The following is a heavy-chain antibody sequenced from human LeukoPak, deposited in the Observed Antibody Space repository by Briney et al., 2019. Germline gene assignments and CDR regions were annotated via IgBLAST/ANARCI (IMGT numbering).Heavy chain of an antibody. CDR1: GGTSSSYA. CDR3: ATPQPSSGYYYGGAYYFDY. CDR2: ITPIFGTA. J-gene: IGHJ4*02. D-gene: IGHD3-22*01. Sequence: GASVKVSCKASGGTSSSYAISWVRQAPGQGLEWMGGITPIFGTANYAQKFQGRVTITADESTSTAYMELSSLRSEDTAVYYCATPQPSSGYYYGGAYYFDYWGQGTLVTVSS. V-gene: IGHV1-69*13.